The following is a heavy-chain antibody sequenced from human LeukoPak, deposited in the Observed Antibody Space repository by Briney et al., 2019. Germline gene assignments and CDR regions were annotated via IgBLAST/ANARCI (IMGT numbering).Heavy chain of an antibody. V-gene: IGHV3-7*01. CDR2: IKQDGSEK. D-gene: IGHD3-10*01. CDR3: ARVNRDLYYYYYMDV. J-gene: IGHJ6*03. CDR1: GFTFSSYW. Sequence: PGGSLRLSCAASGFTFSSYWMSWVRQAPGKGLEWVANIKQDGSEKYYVDSVKGRFTISRDNAKNSLYLQMNSLRAEDTAVYYCARVNRDLYYYYYMDVWGNGTTVTVSS.